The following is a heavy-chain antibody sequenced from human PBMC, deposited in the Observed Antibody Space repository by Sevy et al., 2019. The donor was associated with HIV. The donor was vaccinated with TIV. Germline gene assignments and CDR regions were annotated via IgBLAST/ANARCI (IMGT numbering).Heavy chain of an antibody. Sequence: ASVKVSCKASGYTFTSYDINWVRQATGQGLEWMGWMNPNSGNTGYAQKFQGRVTMTRNTSISTAYMELSSLRSEDTAVYYCATGPYYYDSSGYYATLAFDIWGQGTMVTVSS. J-gene: IGHJ3*02. CDR1: GYTFTSYD. V-gene: IGHV1-8*01. CDR3: ATGPYYYDSSGYYATLAFDI. D-gene: IGHD3-22*01. CDR2: MNPNSGNT.